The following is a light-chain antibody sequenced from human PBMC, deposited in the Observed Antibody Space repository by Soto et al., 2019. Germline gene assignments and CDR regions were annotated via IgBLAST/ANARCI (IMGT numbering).Light chain of an antibody. CDR3: QQRLNWQVT. J-gene: IGKJ5*01. CDR2: DAS. CDR1: QSVSSY. Sequence: EIVVTQSPATLSLSPGERATLSCRASQSVSSYLAWYQQKPGQAPRLLIYDASNRATGIPARFSGSGAGTDFTLTISSLEPEDFAVYYCQQRLNWQVTFGQGTRLEIK. V-gene: IGKV3-11*01.